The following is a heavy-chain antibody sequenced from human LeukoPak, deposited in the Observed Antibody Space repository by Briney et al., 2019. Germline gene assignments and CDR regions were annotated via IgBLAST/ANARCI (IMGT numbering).Heavy chain of an antibody. J-gene: IGHJ4*02. D-gene: IGHD4-17*01. CDR3: ARAPMTTVTTDDH. Sequence: PGGSLRLSCAASGFTVSSNYMSWVRQAPGKGLEWVSVIYSGGTTYYADSVKGRFTISRDNSKNTLYLQMNNLRVEDTAVYYCARAPMTTVTTDDHWGQGTLVTVSS. CDR1: GFTVSSNY. V-gene: IGHV3-53*01. CDR2: IYSGGTT.